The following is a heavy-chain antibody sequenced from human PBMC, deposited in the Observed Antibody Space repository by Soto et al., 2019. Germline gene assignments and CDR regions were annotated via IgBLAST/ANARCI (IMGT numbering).Heavy chain of an antibody. CDR3: ARDYCSGGSCYSSNWFDP. Sequence: SETLSLTCTVSGGSISSDYWSWIRQPPGKGLEWIGYIYYSGSTNYNPSLKSRVTISVDTSKNQFSLKLSSVTAADTAVYYRARDYCSGGSCYSSNWFDPWGQGTLVTVSS. CDR2: IYYSGST. V-gene: IGHV4-59*01. CDR1: GGSISSDY. J-gene: IGHJ5*02. D-gene: IGHD2-15*01.